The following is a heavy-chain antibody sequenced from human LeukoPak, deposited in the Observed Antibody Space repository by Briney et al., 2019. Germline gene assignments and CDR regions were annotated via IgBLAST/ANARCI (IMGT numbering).Heavy chain of an antibody. CDR3: ARELYYDFWSVQGWFDP. V-gene: IGHV4-61*09. D-gene: IGHD3-3*01. Sequence: SQTLFLTCTVSGGPISSASYYWSWIRQPAGKGLEWIGHIYTSGSTSYNPSLKSRVTISVDTSKNQFSLKLSSVTAADTAVYYCARELYYDFWSVQGWFDPWGQGTLVTVSS. CDR2: IYTSGST. J-gene: IGHJ5*02. CDR1: GGPISSASYY.